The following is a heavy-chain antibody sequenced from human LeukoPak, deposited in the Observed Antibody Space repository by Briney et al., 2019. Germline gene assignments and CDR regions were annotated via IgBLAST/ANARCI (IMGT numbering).Heavy chain of an antibody. Sequence: PSETLSLTCAVYGGSFSGYYWSWIRQPPGKGLEWIGEINHSGSTNYNPSLKSPFTISVDTSKNQFSLKLSCVTAADTAVYYCARGGPIAAAPKSFDYWGQGTLVTVSS. V-gene: IGHV4-34*01. J-gene: IGHJ4*02. D-gene: IGHD6-13*01. CDR3: ARGGPIAAAPKSFDY. CDR2: INHSGST. CDR1: GGSFSGYY.